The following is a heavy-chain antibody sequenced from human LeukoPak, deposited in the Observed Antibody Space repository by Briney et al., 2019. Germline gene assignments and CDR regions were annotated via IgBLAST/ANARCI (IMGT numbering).Heavy chain of an antibody. CDR1: GYTFTSYA. D-gene: IGHD5-12*01. CDR2: INAGNGNT. Sequence: ASVKVSCKASGYTFTSYAMHWVRQAPGQRLEWMGWINAGNGNTKYSQKFQGRVTITRDTSASTAYMELSSLRSEDTAVHYCARGGYGGYPPRFYYFDYWGQGTLVTVSS. J-gene: IGHJ4*02. V-gene: IGHV1-3*01. CDR3: ARGGYGGYPPRFYYFDY.